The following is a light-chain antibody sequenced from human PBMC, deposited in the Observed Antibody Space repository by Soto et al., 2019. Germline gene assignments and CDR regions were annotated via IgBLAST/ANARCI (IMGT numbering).Light chain of an antibody. CDR1: QRISSW. Sequence: DIQMTQSPSTLSASVGDRVTITCRASQRISSWLAWYQQKPGKAPNLLIYKASTLESGVPSRFSGSGSGTEFTLTISSLQPDDFATYYCQQYNSYSQTFGQGTKVEIK. CDR3: QQYNSYSQT. CDR2: KAS. J-gene: IGKJ1*01. V-gene: IGKV1-5*03.